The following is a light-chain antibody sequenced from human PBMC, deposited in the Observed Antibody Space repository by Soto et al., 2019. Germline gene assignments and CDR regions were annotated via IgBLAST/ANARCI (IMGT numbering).Light chain of an antibody. V-gene: IGKV2-28*01. Sequence: DIVMTQSPLYLAVTPGGPASISCRSSQSLLYSNGYNYLDWYLQKPGQSPQLLIYFGSNRASGVPDRFSGSGSGTDFTLTISSVEPEDVGFYYCMQSLHTRLTLGPGTKVEVK. CDR3: MQSLHTRLT. CDR1: QSLLYSNGYNY. J-gene: IGKJ3*01. CDR2: FGS.